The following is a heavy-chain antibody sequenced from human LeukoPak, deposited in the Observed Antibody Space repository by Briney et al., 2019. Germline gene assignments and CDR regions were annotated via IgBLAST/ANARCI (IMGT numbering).Heavy chain of an antibody. CDR1: GFTFSNYA. Sequence: LPGGSLRLSCAASGFTFSNYAMSWVRQAPGRGLEWVSAISGSSGLTYYADSVKGRFTISRDNSKNTLFLQMNSLRAEDTAVYYCARRGESASYGDYRFDYWGQGTLVTVSS. D-gene: IGHD4-17*01. CDR2: ISGSSGLT. V-gene: IGHV3-23*01. CDR3: ARRGESASYGDYRFDY. J-gene: IGHJ4*02.